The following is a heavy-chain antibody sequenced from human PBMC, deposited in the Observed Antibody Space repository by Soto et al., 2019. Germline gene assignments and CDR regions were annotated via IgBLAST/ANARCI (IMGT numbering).Heavy chain of an antibody. Sequence: PGGSLRLSCAASGFTFSSYWMTWVRQAPGKGLEWVANINQDGTDKYYVDSVKGRFTISRDNAKNSLHLQMNSLGAEDTAIYHCARDIVAVVGLSGFDPWGQGTLVTVSS. D-gene: IGHD6-19*01. CDR1: GFTFSSYW. CDR3: ARDIVAVVGLSGFDP. CDR2: INQDGTDK. J-gene: IGHJ5*02. V-gene: IGHV3-7*01.